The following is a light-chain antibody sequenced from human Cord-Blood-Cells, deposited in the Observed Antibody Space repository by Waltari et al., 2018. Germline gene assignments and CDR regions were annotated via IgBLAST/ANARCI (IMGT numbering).Light chain of an antibody. CDR3: QTWGTGIQGL. V-gene: IGLV4-69*01. CDR1: SWHSSYA. J-gene: IGLJ1*01. Sequence: QLVLTQSPSASASLGASVKLTCTLSSWHSSYAIAWPQQQPEKGPRYLMKLNSDGSHSKGDGIPDRFSGSSSGAERYLTISSLQSEDEADYYCQTWGTGIQGLFGTGTKVTVL. CDR2: LNSDGSH.